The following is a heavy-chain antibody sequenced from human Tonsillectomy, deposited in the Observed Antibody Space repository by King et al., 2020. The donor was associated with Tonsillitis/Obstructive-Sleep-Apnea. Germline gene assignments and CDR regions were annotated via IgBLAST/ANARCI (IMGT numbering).Heavy chain of an antibody. Sequence: QLVQSGAEVKKPGESLEISCKGSGYSFSTYWIGWVRQMPGKGLEWMGIIYPGDSDTRYSPSFQGQVTISADKSISTAYLQWGSLKAPDTAMYYCASASLGYTSSWYGIDYWGQGTLVTVSS. V-gene: IGHV5-51*01. D-gene: IGHD6-13*01. CDR2: IYPGDSDT. CDR1: GYSFSTYW. J-gene: IGHJ4*02. CDR3: ASASLGYTSSWYGIDY.